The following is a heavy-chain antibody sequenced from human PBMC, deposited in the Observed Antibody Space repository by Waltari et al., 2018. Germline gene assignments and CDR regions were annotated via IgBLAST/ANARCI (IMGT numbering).Heavy chain of an antibody. J-gene: IGHJ4*02. CDR1: GFTFSSYA. D-gene: IGHD5-12*01. Sequence: EVQLLESGGGLVQPGGSLRLSCAASGFTFSSYAMSWVRQAPGKGLEWVSAISGIGGSTYYADSVKGRFTISRDNSKNTLYLQMNSLRAEDTAVYYCAKDTGGYDYFDYWGQGTLVTVSS. CDR2: ISGIGGST. V-gene: IGHV3-23*01. CDR3: AKDTGGYDYFDY.